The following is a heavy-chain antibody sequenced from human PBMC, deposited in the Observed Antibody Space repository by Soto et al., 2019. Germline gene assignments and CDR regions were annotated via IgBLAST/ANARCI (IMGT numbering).Heavy chain of an antibody. D-gene: IGHD3-16*01. Sequence: SATLSLTCTVSGGSISSSSYYCDWIRQPPGKGLEWIGSIYYSGSTNYNPSLKSRVTISVDTSKNQFSLKLSSVTAADTAVYYCARVRSDYIWGSPSHFDYWGQGTLVTVSS. CDR2: IYYSGST. V-gene: IGHV4-39*07. J-gene: IGHJ4*02. CDR1: GGSISSSSYY. CDR3: ARVRSDYIWGSPSHFDY.